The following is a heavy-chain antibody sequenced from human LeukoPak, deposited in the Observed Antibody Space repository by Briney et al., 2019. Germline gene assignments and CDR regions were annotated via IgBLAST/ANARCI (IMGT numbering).Heavy chain of an antibody. D-gene: IGHD3-22*01. V-gene: IGHV1-2*04. CDR1: GYTFTGYH. J-gene: IGHJ4*02. CDR3: ARDPKDESSGYYYFDY. CDR2: INPNSGGT. Sequence: ASVKVSCKASGYTFTGYHIHWVRQAPGQGLEWMGWINPNSGGTNSAQKFQGWVTMTRDTSINTAYMELSSLRSDDTAVYYCARDPKDESSGYYYFDYWGQGTLVTVSS.